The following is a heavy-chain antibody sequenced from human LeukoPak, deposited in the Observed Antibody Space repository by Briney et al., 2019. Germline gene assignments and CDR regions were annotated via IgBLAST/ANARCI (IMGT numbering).Heavy chain of an antibody. D-gene: IGHD3-10*01. CDR1: GFTFSSYA. CDR3: ARDGDITMVRGVITNLYYFDY. J-gene: IGHJ4*02. CDR2: IKQDGSEK. Sequence: GGSLRLSCAASGFTFSSYAMHWVRQAPGKGLEWVANIKQDGSEKYYVDSVKGRFTISRDNAKNSLYLQMNSLRAGDTAVYYCARDGDITMVRGVITNLYYFDYWGQGTLVTVSS. V-gene: IGHV3-7*01.